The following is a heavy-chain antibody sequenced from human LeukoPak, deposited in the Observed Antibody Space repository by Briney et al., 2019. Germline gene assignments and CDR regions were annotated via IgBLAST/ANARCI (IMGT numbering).Heavy chain of an antibody. CDR2: IDPSDSYT. CDR1: GYSLTSYW. V-gene: IGHV5-10-1*01. D-gene: IGHD6-19*01. CDR3: ARQVPYSSGWAYYFDY. Sequence: GESLKISCKGSGYSLTSYWISWVRQMPGKGLEWMGRIDPSDSYTNYSPSFQGHVTISADKSISTAYLQWSSLKASDTAMYYCARQVPYSSGWAYYFDYWGQGTLVTVSS. J-gene: IGHJ4*02.